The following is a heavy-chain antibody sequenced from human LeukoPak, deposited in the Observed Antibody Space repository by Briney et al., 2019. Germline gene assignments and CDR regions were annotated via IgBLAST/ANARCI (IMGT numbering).Heavy chain of an antibody. V-gene: IGHV3-7*05. CDR3: ARVLVDYCDYGMDV. J-gene: IGHJ6*02. CDR2: IKKDGSEI. D-gene: IGHD4-17*01. Sequence: GGSLRLSCAASGFTFSNYWMSWVRQAPGKGLEWVANIKKDGSEIYYVDSVKGRFTISRDNAKNSLFLQMNSLRAEDTAVYYCARVLVDYCDYGMDVWGQGTTVTVSS. CDR1: GFTFSNYW.